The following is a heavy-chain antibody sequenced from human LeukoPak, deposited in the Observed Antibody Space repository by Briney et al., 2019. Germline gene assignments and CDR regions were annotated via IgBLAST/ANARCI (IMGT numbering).Heavy chain of an antibody. Sequence: GSLRLSCAASGFTFSSYSMNWVRQAPGKGLEWVSYISSSSSTIYYADSVKGRFTISRDNAKNSLYLQMNSLRAEDTAVYYCARVQGLYFDYWGQGTLVTVS. J-gene: IGHJ4*02. CDR2: ISSSSSTI. V-gene: IGHV3-48*01. D-gene: IGHD6-19*01. CDR1: GFTFSSYS. CDR3: ARVQGLYFDY.